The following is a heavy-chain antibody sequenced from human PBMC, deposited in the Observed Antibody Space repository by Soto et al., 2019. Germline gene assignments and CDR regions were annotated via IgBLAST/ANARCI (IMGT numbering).Heavy chain of an antibody. D-gene: IGHD2-15*01. CDR2: IYYSGST. CDR1: GGSISSGGYY. Sequence: SETLSLTCTVSGGSISSGGYYWSWIRQPPGKGLEWIGYIYYSGSTKYNPSLESRVTMSLDTSKNQFSLNLSSVTAADTAVYYCAGGTWDNWFDPWGQGTLVTVSS. J-gene: IGHJ5*02. CDR3: AGGTWDNWFDP. V-gene: IGHV4-61*08.